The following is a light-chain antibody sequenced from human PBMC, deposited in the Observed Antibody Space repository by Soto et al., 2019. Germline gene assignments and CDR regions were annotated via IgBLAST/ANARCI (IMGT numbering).Light chain of an antibody. CDR2: AAS. CDR1: ENVNGH. J-gene: IGKJ5*01. Sequence: IQMTQSPNTLSVSVGDSVSITCRASENVNGHLAWYQQRPGKAPKLLIYAASTLQSGVPSRFSGSGSGTEFTLTISSLQPEDFATYYCQQLNSYPITFGQGTRLEIK. CDR3: QQLNSYPIT. V-gene: IGKV1-9*01.